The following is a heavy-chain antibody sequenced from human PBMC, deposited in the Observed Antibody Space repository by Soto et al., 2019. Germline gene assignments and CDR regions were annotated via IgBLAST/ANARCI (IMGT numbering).Heavy chain of an antibody. Sequence: SETLSLTCAVSGGSISSSNWWSWVRQPPGKGLEWIGEIYHSGSTNYNPSLKSRVTISVDKSKNQFSLKLSSVTAADTAVYYCTRGGGYYYYGMDVWGQGTTVTVSS. V-gene: IGHV4-4*02. D-gene: IGHD3-16*01. CDR3: TRGGGYYYYGMDV. J-gene: IGHJ6*02. CDR2: IYHSGST. CDR1: GGSISSSNW.